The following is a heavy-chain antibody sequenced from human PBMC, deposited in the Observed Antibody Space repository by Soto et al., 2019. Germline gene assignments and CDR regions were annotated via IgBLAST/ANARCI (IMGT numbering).Heavy chain of an antibody. J-gene: IGHJ5*02. V-gene: IGHV4-39*01. CDR2: IYYSGST. CDR3: ARQEGGKRLARNWFDP. CDR1: GGSISSSSYY. Sequence: QLQLQESGPGLVKPSETLSLTCTVSGGSISSSSYYWGWIRQPPGKGLEWIGSIYYSGSTYYNPSLKSRVTISVDTSKNQFSLKLSSVTAADTAVYYCARQEGGKRLARNWFDPWGQGTLVTVSS. D-gene: IGHD3-16*01.